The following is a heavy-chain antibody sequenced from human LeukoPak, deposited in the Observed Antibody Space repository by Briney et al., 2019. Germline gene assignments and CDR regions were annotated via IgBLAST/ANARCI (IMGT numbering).Heavy chain of an antibody. D-gene: IGHD2-21*01. CDR2: IYYSGST. CDR1: GGSISSYY. CDR3: ARAAYCGGDCYSNLFDY. J-gene: IGHJ4*02. Sequence: PETLSLTCTVSGGSISSYYWSWIRQPPGKGLEWIGYIYYSGSTNYNPSLKSRVTISVDTSKNQFSLKLSSVTAADTAVYYCARAAYCGGDCYSNLFDYWGQGTLVTVSS. V-gene: IGHV4-59*01.